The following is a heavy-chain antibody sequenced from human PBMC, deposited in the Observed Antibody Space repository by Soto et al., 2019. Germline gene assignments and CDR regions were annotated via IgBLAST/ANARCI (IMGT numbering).Heavy chain of an antibody. Sequence: ASVKVSCKVSGYTLTELSMHWVRQAPGKGLEWMGGFDPEDGETIYAQKFQGRVTMTEDTSTDTAYMELSSLRSEDTAVYYCATLFYYYDSSGSLYYFDYWGQGTLVTVSS. CDR1: GYTLTELS. J-gene: IGHJ4*02. CDR3: ATLFYYYDSSGSLYYFDY. D-gene: IGHD3-22*01. V-gene: IGHV1-24*01. CDR2: FDPEDGET.